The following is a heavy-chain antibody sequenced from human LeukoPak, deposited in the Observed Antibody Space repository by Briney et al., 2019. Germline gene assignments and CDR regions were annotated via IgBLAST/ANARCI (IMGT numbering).Heavy chain of an antibody. CDR3: ARVRRYDYVWGSYRYNYYFDY. Sequence: SVKVSCKASGGTFSSYAISWVRQAPGQGLEWMGGIIPIFGTANYAQKFQGRVTITADESTSTAYMELSSLRSEDTAVYYCARVRRYDYVWGSYRYNYYFDYWGQGTLVTVSS. J-gene: IGHJ4*02. CDR2: IIPIFGTA. CDR1: GGTFSSYA. V-gene: IGHV1-69*13. D-gene: IGHD3-16*02.